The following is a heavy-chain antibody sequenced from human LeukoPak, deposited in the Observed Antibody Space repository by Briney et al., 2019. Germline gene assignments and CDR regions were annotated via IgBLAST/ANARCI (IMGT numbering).Heavy chain of an antibody. CDR1: GGSFTIYS. Sequence: SETLSLTCAVYGGSFTIYSWTWLRQPPGKSLEWVGEISPSGNTQHNPSLKSRVTISLDASKSQFYLKLNSVTAADTAVYYCARRVRSADYRLDYWGQGTLVTVSS. J-gene: IGHJ4*02. D-gene: IGHD4-11*01. CDR3: ARRVRSADYRLDY. V-gene: IGHV4-34*01. CDR2: ISPSGNT.